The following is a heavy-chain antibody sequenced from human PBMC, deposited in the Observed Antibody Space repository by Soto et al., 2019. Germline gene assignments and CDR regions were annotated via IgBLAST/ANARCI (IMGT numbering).Heavy chain of an antibody. D-gene: IGHD6-6*01. Sequence: QITLKESGPTLVKPTQTLTLTCIFSGFSLSTNVVGVGWLRQPPGKTPQWLAVFHWDDDKRYSPSLKSRLTVTKDTSRNQVVLTMTNMDPADTATYYCAHRRARTAGRDDAYDVWGRGTLVVVSS. CDR3: AHRRARTAGRDDAYDV. J-gene: IGHJ3*01. CDR1: GFSLSTNVVG. V-gene: IGHV2-5*02. CDR2: FHWDDDK.